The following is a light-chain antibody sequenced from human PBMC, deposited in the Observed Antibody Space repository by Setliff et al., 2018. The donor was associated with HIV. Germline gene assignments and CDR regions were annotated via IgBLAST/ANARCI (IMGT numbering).Light chain of an antibody. Sequence: SYELTQPPSVSVAPGKTARITCGGNNIGSKSVHWYQQKPGQAPVLVVYDDSHRPSGMPERFSGSKSGNTATLTISRVEAGDEADYYCQVWDSSSDHHVFGTGTKVTVL. V-gene: IGLV3-21*03. J-gene: IGLJ1*01. CDR1: NIGSKS. CDR3: QVWDSSSDHHV. CDR2: DDS.